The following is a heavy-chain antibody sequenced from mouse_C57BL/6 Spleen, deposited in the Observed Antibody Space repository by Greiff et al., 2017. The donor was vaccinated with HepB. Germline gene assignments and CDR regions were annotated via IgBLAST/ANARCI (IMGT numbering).Heavy chain of an antibody. Sequence: VQVVESGAELVRPGASVTLSCKASGYTFTDYEMHWVKQTPVHGLEWIGAIDPETGGTAYNQKFKGKAILTADKSSSTAYMELRSLTSEDSAVYYCVYGSSFPWFAYWGQGTLVTVSA. J-gene: IGHJ3*01. V-gene: IGHV1-15*01. CDR3: VYGSSFPWFAY. CDR2: IDPETGGT. CDR1: GYTFTDYE. D-gene: IGHD1-1*01.